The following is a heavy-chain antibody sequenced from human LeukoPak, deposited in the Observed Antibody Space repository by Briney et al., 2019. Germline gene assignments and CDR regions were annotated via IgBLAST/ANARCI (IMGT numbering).Heavy chain of an antibody. CDR1: GFTFSSYG. D-gene: IGHD2-2*02. J-gene: IGHJ4*02. CDR3: AKGCDTNS. Sequence: GRSLGLSCAASGFTFSSYGMHWVRQAPGKGLEWVAVISYDGSNKYYADSVKGRFTISRDNSKNTLYLQMNSLRAEDTAVYYCAKGCDTNSWGQGTLVTVSS. CDR2: ISYDGSNK. V-gene: IGHV3-30*18.